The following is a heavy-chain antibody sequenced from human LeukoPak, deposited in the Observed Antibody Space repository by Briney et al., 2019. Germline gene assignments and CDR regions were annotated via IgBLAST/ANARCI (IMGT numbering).Heavy chain of an antibody. CDR1: GFTFSSYS. V-gene: IGHV3-21*01. Sequence: GGSLRLSCAASGFTFSSYSMNWARQAPGKGLEWVSSISSSSSYIYYADSVKGRFTISRDNAKNSLYLQMNSLRAEDTAVYYCAREDRDYWSGYNAEYFDYWGQGTLVTVSS. D-gene: IGHD3-3*01. CDR2: ISSSSSYI. CDR3: AREDRDYWSGYNAEYFDY. J-gene: IGHJ4*02.